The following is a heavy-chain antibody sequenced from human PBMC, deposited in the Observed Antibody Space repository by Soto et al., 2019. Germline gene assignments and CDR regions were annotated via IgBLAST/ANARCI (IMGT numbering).Heavy chain of an antibody. Sequence: SETLSLTCAVSGDSISSGGFSWSWIRQPPGKGLEWIGYIYHSGSTNYNPSLESRVRMSVDKSRNQFSLKLTSVSAADTAVYYCARASATIAAAAIFDYWGQGTLVTVSS. V-gene: IGHV4-30-2*01. CDR3: ARASATIAAAAIFDY. CDR2: IYHSGST. D-gene: IGHD6-13*01. J-gene: IGHJ4*02. CDR1: GDSISSGGFS.